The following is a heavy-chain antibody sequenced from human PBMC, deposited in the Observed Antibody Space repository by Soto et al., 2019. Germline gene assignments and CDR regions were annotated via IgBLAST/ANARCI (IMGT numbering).Heavy chain of an antibody. D-gene: IGHD4-17*01. J-gene: IGHJ4*02. CDR1: GFSLSTTGVG. V-gene: IGHV2-5*02. CDR3: APATPVTTGGDY. Sequence: QITLKESGPTLVKPTQTLTLTCTFSGFSLSTTGVGVGWIRQPPGTALEWLALIYWDDDKRYSPSLKSRLTINKDTAKTQVVLTMTNMDPIDTATYYCAPATPVTTGGDYLGQGTLVTVSS. CDR2: IYWDDDK.